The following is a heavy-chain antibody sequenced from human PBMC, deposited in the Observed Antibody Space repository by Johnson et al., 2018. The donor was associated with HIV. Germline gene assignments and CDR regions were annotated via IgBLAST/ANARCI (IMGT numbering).Heavy chain of an antibody. CDR1: GFTVSSNY. CDR2: IYSGGST. Sequence: EQLVESGGGLVQPGGSLRLSCAASGFTVSSNYMSWVRQAPGKGLEWVSVIYSGGSTYYADSVKGRFTISRDDSKDTVYLHMNSLKVDDTAVYYCTTDWEYYYGSGKLDAFDIWGQGTMVTVS. D-gene: IGHD3-10*01. CDR3: TTDWEYYYGSGKLDAFDI. V-gene: IGHV3-66*01. J-gene: IGHJ3*02.